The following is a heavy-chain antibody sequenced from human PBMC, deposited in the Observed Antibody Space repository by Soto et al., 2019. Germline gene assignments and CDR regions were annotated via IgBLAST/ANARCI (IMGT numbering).Heavy chain of an antibody. J-gene: IGHJ4*02. V-gene: IGHV3-33*01. CDR1: GFTFSTYG. Sequence: QVQVVESGGGVVQPGRSLRLSCAASGFTFSTYGMHWVRQAPGKGLEWVALVWSDGSKQYYADSVKGRFTISRDNSKDTRHLQMNSLRAEYTAVYYCVRVFDTYYFDLWGQGTLVTVST. D-gene: IGHD3-9*01. CDR2: VWSDGSKQ. CDR3: VRVFDTYYFDL.